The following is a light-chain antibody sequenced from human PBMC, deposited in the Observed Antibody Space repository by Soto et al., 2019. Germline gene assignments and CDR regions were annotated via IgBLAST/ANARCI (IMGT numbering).Light chain of an antibody. CDR3: QQYDNSFS. Sequence: EIVLTQSPGTLSLSAGERATLSCRASQSVSSSYLAWYQQKPGQAPRLLISGASNRATGIPERFSGSGSGTDFTLTITRLEPEDVAVYYCQQYDNSFSFGGGTKVDIK. CDR2: GAS. V-gene: IGKV3-20*01. J-gene: IGKJ4*01. CDR1: QSVSSSY.